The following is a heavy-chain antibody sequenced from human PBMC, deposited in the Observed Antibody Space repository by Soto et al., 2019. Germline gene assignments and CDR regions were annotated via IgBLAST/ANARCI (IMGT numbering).Heavy chain of an antibody. CDR3: ARDPQGYCRGGGCYDLDQ. J-gene: IGHJ4*02. V-gene: IGHV1-46*01. CDR2: INPSGGST. D-gene: IGHD2-15*01. Sequence: XSVKVSCKASGSIFTRSYRHWVRQAPGQGLEWMGIINPSGGSTTYAQKFQGRVTMTRDTSTSTVYMDLSSLRSEDTAVYYCARDPQGYCRGGGCYDLDQWGQGTLVTVSS. CDR1: GSIFTRSY.